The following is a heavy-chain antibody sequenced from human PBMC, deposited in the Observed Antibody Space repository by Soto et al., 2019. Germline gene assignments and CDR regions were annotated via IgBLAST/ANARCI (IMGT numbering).Heavy chain of an antibody. CDR2: ISYDGSNK. Sequence: GGSLRLSCAASGFTFSTYGMHWVRQAPGKGLEWVALISYDGSNKNYADSVKGRFTISRDNSKNTLYLQMNSLRVEDTAVYYCAKDEVRTPSLYAMDVWGQGTTVTVSS. D-gene: IGHD3-10*01. CDR3: AKDEVRTPSLYAMDV. J-gene: IGHJ6*02. CDR1: GFTFSTYG. V-gene: IGHV3-30*18.